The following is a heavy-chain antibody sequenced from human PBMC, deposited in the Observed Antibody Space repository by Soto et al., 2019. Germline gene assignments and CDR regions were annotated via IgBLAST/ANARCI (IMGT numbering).Heavy chain of an antibody. CDR1: GYTFSTYW. J-gene: IGHJ6*03. CDR2: IYPCDSYT. CDR3: ARNLPTEFFES. V-gene: IGHV5-51*01. D-gene: IGHD3-9*01. Sequence: ESLQVSCKGSGYTFSTYWIAWVRQMPGKGLAWMGIIYPCDSYTKYSPAFQGQVTISADKSINTADLQWTSLEASDTAMYYCARNLPTEFFESWGKGSMLTIS.